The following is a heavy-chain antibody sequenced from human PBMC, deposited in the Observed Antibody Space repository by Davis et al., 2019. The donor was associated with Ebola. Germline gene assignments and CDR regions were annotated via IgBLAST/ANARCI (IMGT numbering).Heavy chain of an antibody. J-gene: IGHJ3*02. D-gene: IGHD2-21*02. CDR2: MSPNTGNT. CDR1: GYSFISHD. CDR3: ATCRGDCGGAFDI. V-gene: IGHV1-8*01. Sequence: ASVKVSCKASGYSFISHDINWVRKASGQRHEWMGWMSPNTGNTGLEQKFQGRPTMTRDTSISTAYMELGSLRSEDTAVYYCATCRGDCGGAFDIWGQGTMVTVSS.